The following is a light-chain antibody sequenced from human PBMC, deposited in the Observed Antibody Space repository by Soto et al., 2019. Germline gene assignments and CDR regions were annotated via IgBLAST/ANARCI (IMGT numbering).Light chain of an antibody. CDR3: QQYNNWWT. CDR1: QSVSSD. V-gene: IGKV3-15*01. J-gene: IGKJ1*01. Sequence: EIVMTQSPATLSVSPGERATLSCRASQSVSSDLAWYQQRPGQAPRLLIYGVSSRATGVPARFTGSGSGTEFTLTISRLQSEDFAVYYCQQYNNWWTFGQGTKVEIK. CDR2: GVS.